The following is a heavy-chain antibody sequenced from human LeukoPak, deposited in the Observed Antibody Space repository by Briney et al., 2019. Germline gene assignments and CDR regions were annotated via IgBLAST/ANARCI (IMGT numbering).Heavy chain of an antibody. J-gene: IGHJ4*02. CDR3: AKGRGAARV. CDR1: GFTFSSYG. CDR2: ISYDGSNK. Sequence: GGSLRLSCAASGFTFSSYGMHWVRQAPGKGLEWVAVISYDGSNKYYADSVKGRFTISRDNSKNTLYLQMNSLRAEDTAVYYCAKGRGAARVWGQGTLVTVSS. D-gene: IGHD6-6*01. V-gene: IGHV3-30*18.